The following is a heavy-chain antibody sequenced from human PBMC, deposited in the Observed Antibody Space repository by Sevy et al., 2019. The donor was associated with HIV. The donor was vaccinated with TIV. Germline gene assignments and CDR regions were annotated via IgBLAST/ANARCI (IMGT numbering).Heavy chain of an antibody. CDR1: GFTFSDYY. Sequence: GGSLRLSCAASGFTFSDYYMSWIRQAPGKGLEWVSYIRSSGRTIYYGVSVKGRVTMTRDNAKNSRYLQMNSLGAEDTAVYYCARACDSGCDHYYGMDVWGQGTTVTVSS. CDR2: IRSSGRTI. D-gene: IGHD5-12*01. CDR3: ARACDSGCDHYYGMDV. J-gene: IGHJ6*02. V-gene: IGHV3-11*01.